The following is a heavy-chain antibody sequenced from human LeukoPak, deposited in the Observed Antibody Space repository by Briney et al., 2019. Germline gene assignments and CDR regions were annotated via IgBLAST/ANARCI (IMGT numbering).Heavy chain of an antibody. CDR2: IKQDGSEK. D-gene: IGHD1-26*01. J-gene: IGHJ4*02. CDR1: GFTLSSFW. V-gene: IGHV3-7*01. CDR3: AREGYSGSYSGY. Sequence: PGGSLSLSCAASGFTLSSFWMSWVRQAPGKGLEWVANIKQDGSEKNYVDSVKGRFTISRDNYKNSMYRQINSLRAENTAVYYCAREGYSGSYSGYWGQGTLVTVSS.